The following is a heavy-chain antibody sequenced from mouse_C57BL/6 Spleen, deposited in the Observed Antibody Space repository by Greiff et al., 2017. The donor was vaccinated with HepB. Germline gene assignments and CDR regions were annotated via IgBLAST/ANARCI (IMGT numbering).Heavy chain of an antibody. Sequence: QVQLQQPGAELVKPGASVKMSCKASGYTFTSYWITWVKQRPGQGLEWIGDIYPGSGSTNYNEKFKSKATLTVDTSSSTAYMQLSSLTSEDSAVYYCARWGYYGSSRSYLDYWGQGTTLTVSS. D-gene: IGHD1-1*01. J-gene: IGHJ2*01. CDR2: IYPGSGST. CDR1: GYTFTSYW. CDR3: ARWGYYGSSRSYLDY. V-gene: IGHV1-55*01.